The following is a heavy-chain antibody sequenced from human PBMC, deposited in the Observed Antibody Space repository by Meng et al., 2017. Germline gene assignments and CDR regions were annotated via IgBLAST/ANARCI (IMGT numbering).Heavy chain of an antibody. J-gene: IGHJ3*02. Sequence: ASVKVSCKASGYTFTGYYMHWVRQAPGQGLEWMGWIKPNSGGTNYAQKFQGRVTMTRDTSISTAYMELSRLRSDDTAVYYCARAVSSGWSRFAFDIWGQGTMVTVSS. CDR2: IKPNSGGT. D-gene: IGHD6-19*01. CDR3: ARAVSSGWSRFAFDI. CDR1: GYTFTGYY. V-gene: IGHV1-2*02.